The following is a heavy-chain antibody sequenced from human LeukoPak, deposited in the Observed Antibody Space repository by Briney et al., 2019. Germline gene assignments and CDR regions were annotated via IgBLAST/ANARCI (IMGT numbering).Heavy chain of an antibody. CDR3: AALWFGDPETPHDY. D-gene: IGHD3-10*01. J-gene: IGHJ4*02. CDR1: GGSISSYY. Sequence: SETLSLTSTVSGGSISSYYWSWIRQPPGKGLEWIGYIYYTGSTNYNPSLKSRVTISVDTSKNQFSLKLSSVTAADTAVYYCAALWFGDPETPHDYWGQGTLVTVSS. CDR2: IYYTGST. V-gene: IGHV4-59*01.